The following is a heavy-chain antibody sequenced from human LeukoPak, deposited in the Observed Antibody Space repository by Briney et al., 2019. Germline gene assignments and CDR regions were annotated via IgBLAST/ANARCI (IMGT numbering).Heavy chain of an antibody. CDR3: ARGKQWLALDY. CDR1: GGSISSYY. Sequence: SETLSLTCTVSGGSISSYYWSWIRQPPGKGLEWIGYIYYSGSTNYNPSLKSRVTISVDTSKNQFSLKLSSVTAADTAVYYCARGKQWLALDYWGQGTLVTVSS. D-gene: IGHD6-19*01. CDR2: IYYSGST. J-gene: IGHJ4*02. V-gene: IGHV4-59*01.